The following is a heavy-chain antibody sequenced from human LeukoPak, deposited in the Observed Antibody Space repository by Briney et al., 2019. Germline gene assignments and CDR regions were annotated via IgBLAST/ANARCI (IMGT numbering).Heavy chain of an antibody. V-gene: IGHV1-18*01. D-gene: IGHD1-26*01. CDR2: ISAYSGRP. CDR1: GYTFSSYG. CDR3: ARGGPGAEILGFFNHGTFFDY. J-gene: IGHJ4*02. Sequence: ATVKVSCKASGYTFSSYGITWVRQAPGQGLEWMGWISAYSGRPNYAQNLQGRVTMTTDTSTSTAYMELRSLRSDDTAVYYCARGGPGAEILGFFNHGTFFDYWGQGALVIVSS.